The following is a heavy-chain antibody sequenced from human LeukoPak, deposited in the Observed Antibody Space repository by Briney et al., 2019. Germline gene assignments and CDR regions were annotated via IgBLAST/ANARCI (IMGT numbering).Heavy chain of an antibody. CDR2: ISNSGGAT. CDR3: GKISDYSSNFDY. D-gene: IGHD5/OR15-5a*01. Sequence: GGSLRLSCVASGFTFSTYAMSWVRQAPGKGLEWVSAISNSGGATFYADSVKGRFTISRDNSKNTLYLQLDSLRAEDTALYYCGKISDYSSNFDYWGQGTLVTVSS. V-gene: IGHV3-23*01. J-gene: IGHJ4*02. CDR1: GFTFSTYA.